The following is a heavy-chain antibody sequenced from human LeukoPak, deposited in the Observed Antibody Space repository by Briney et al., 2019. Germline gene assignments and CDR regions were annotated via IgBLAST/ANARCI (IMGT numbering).Heavy chain of an antibody. Sequence: PSETLSLTCAVYGGSFSGYYWGWIRQPPGKGLEWIGEINHSGSTNHNPSLKSRVTISVDTSKNQFSLKLSSVTAADTAVYYCARRRTMVRGVDYWGQGTLVTVSS. CDR2: INHSGST. J-gene: IGHJ4*02. CDR1: GGSFSGYY. D-gene: IGHD3-10*01. CDR3: ARRRTMVRGVDY. V-gene: IGHV4-34*01.